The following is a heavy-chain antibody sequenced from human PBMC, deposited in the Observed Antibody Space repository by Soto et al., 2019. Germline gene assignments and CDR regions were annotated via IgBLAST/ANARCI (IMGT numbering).Heavy chain of an antibody. J-gene: IGHJ4*02. CDR1: GGSFSGYY. Sequence: QVQLQQWGAGLLKPSETLSLTCAVYGGSFSGYYWSWIRQPPGKGLEWIGEMNHSGSTNYNPSLKSRVTISVDTSKNQFSLKMSSVTDADTAVYYCARGRLKDCRGGSCYPPGFDYWGQGTLVTVSS. V-gene: IGHV4-34*01. CDR3: ARGRLKDCRGGSCYPPGFDY. D-gene: IGHD2-15*01. CDR2: MNHSGST.